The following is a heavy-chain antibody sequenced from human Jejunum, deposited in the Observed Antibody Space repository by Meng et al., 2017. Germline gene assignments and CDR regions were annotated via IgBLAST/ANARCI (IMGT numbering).Heavy chain of an antibody. CDR3: ARALERAYYFDH. V-gene: IGHV4-59*02. CDR2: MFYSGST. D-gene: IGHD5-24*01. Sequence: ETLSLTCTVSGVPVTNSFCSWIRQTPGGGLEWIGYMFYSGSTNYNPSLKSRVTISVDTSKNQFSLKVNSVTAADTAVYYCARALERAYYFDHWGQGILVTVSS. CDR1: GVPVTNSF. J-gene: IGHJ4*02.